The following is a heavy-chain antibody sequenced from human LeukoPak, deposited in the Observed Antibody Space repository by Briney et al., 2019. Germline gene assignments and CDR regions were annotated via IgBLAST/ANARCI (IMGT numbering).Heavy chain of an antibody. CDR2: ISSSGSTI. J-gene: IGHJ3*02. Sequence: SGGSLRLSCAASGFTFSTYEMNWVRQAPGKGLEWVSYISSSGSTIYYADSVKGRFTISRDNAKNLLYLQMNSLRAEDTAVYYCARDEYYYGSGSYYRLPDAFDIWGQGTMVTVSS. V-gene: IGHV3-48*03. CDR1: GFTFSTYE. D-gene: IGHD3-10*01. CDR3: ARDEYYYGSGSYYRLPDAFDI.